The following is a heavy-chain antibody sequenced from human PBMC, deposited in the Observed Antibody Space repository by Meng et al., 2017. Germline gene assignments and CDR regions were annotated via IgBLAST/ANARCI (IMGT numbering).Heavy chain of an antibody. J-gene: IGHJ5*02. V-gene: IGHV4-34*01. CDR1: GGSCSGYY. D-gene: IGHD2-15*01. Sequence: QVRLKQWGAGLLTPSETLSLTCAGYGGSCSGYYWSWIRQPPGKGLEWIGEINHSGSTNYNPSLKSRVTISVDTSKNQFSLKLSSVTAADTAVYYCARGYCSGGSCYSNWFDPWGQGTLVTVSS. CDR2: INHSGST. CDR3: ARGYCSGGSCYSNWFDP.